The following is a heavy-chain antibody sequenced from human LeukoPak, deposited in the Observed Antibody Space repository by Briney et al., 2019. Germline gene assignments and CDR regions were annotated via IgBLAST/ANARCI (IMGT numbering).Heavy chain of an antibody. CDR2: ITNSGGNT. Sequence: PGGSLRLSCAASGFTFSSYAMSWVRQAPGQGLEWVSTITNSGGNTYYADSVKGRFTISRDNSKNTLYLQMNSLRAEDTAVYYCAKGEGVVYYGSGSLLVWGQGTLVTVSS. D-gene: IGHD3-10*01. CDR1: GFTFSSYA. J-gene: IGHJ4*02. V-gene: IGHV3-23*01. CDR3: AKGEGVVYYGSGSLLV.